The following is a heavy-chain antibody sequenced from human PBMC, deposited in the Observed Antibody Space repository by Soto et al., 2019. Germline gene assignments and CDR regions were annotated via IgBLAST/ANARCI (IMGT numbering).Heavy chain of an antibody. D-gene: IGHD2-2*01. CDR1: GYTFSSIG. Sequence: ASVKVSCKASGYTFSSIGISWVRQAPGQGLEWMGWISPYKGNTHYAQGLQGRVTMTTDTSTSTAYMELRSLRSDDTAVYYCARDRCSSTSCSYYYYYYGMDVWGQGTTVTVS. CDR2: ISPYKGNT. V-gene: IGHV1-18*01. CDR3: ARDRCSSTSCSYYYYYYGMDV. J-gene: IGHJ6*02.